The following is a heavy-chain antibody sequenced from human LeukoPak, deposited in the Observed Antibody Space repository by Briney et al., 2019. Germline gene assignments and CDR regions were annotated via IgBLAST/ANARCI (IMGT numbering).Heavy chain of an antibody. D-gene: IGHD4-23*01. V-gene: IGHV1-2*02. Sequence: GASVKVSCKASGYTFTAYYIHWVRQAPGQGLEWMGWINPTSRGTNYALKFRGRVTMTRDTSISTASMELSRLISDDTAVYYCARPQDHGGNVENFNIWGQGTMVTVS. J-gene: IGHJ3*02. CDR1: GYTFTAYY. CDR3: ARPQDHGGNVENFNI. CDR2: INPTSRGT.